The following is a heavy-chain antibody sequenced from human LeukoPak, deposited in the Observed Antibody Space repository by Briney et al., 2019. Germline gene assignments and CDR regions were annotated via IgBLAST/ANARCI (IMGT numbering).Heavy chain of an antibody. CDR2: INHSGGT. Sequence: SETLTLTCAVYGGSFSGFYWSWIRQPPGKGLEWIGDINHSGGTNYIPSLKSRVTISVDTSKNQFSLKLSSVTAADTAVYYCAREEYSSSWLRDRNWFDPWGQGTLVTVSS. D-gene: IGHD6-13*01. CDR3: AREEYSSSWLRDRNWFDP. J-gene: IGHJ5*02. CDR1: GGSFSGFY. V-gene: IGHV4-34*01.